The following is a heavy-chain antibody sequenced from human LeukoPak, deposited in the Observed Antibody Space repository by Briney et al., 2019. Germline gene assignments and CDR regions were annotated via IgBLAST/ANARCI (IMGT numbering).Heavy chain of an antibody. V-gene: IGHV3-33*01. CDR1: GFTFSSYG. CDR3: ARLGVRWSIDY. J-gene: IGHJ4*02. Sequence: PGRSLRLSCAASGFTFSSYGVHRVRQAPGKGLEWVAVIWYDGSNKYYAESVKGRFTISRDNSKNTLYLQMNSLRVEDTALYYCARLGVRWSIDYWGQGTLVSVSS. D-gene: IGHD3-16*01. CDR2: IWYDGSNK.